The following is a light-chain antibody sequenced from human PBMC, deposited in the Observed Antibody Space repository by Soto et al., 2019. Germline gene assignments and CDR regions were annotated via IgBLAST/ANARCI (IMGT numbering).Light chain of an antibody. CDR3: QQYAGPPPLT. J-gene: IGKJ4*01. V-gene: IGKV3-15*01. CDR1: QSISRS. CDR2: DAS. Sequence: TVLTQSPAMLCVSPGERGSFFCRASQSISRSLAWYQQKPPQAPRLLISDASTRATGIPARFSGSGSGTAFTLPLSRLEPEDFAVYYCQQYAGPPPLTFGEGPKVDI.